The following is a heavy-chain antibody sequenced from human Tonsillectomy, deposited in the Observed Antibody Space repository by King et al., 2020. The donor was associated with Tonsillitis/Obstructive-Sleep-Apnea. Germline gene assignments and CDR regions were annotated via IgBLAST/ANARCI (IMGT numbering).Heavy chain of an antibody. J-gene: IGHJ6*03. V-gene: IGHV3-7*04. CDR1: GFPFSSFW. D-gene: IGHD6-13*01. CDR3: ARDIAAAGPYYYYSYMDV. Sequence: VQLVESGGGLVQPGGSLRLSCAASGFPFSSFWLSWGRRAPGKGLEWVANITQDGSEKYYVDSVEGRFTISRDNAKNSLYLQMNSLRAEDTAVYYCARDIAAAGPYYYYSYMDVWGKGTTVTVSS. CDR2: ITQDGSEK.